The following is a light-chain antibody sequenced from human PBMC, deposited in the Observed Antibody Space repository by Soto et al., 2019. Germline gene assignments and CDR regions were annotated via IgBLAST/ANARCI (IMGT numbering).Light chain of an antibody. Sequence: QSLLTHPASLSGSPRQLITISCTGTSSDVGSYNLVSWYQQHPGKAPKLMIYEGNKRPSGVSNRFSASKSGNTASLTISGLQAEDEADYYCCAYAGSNTLVFGGGTKVTVL. V-gene: IGLV2-23*01. CDR3: CAYAGSNTLV. CDR2: EGN. J-gene: IGLJ2*01. CDR1: SSDVGSYNL.